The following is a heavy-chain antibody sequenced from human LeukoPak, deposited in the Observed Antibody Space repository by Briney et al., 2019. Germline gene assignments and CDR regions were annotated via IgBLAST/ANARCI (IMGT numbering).Heavy chain of an antibody. J-gene: IGHJ3*02. CDR2: IYSSGSK. V-gene: IGHV3-66*01. D-gene: IGHD2-21*02. Sequence: PGGSLRLSCAASRFTLSSNYMSWVRQAPGKGLEWVSIIYSSGSKYYADSVKGRFIISRDKSKNTLYLQMNSLRVEDTTVYYCATHAVVTGVAAFDIWGQGTMVTVSS. CDR3: ATHAVVTGVAAFDI. CDR1: RFTLSSNY.